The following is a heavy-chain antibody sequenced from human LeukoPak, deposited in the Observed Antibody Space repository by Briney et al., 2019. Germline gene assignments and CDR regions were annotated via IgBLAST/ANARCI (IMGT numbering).Heavy chain of an antibody. CDR2: ISGSGGST. D-gene: IGHD2-15*01. V-gene: IGHV3-23*01. CDR1: GFTFISYA. CDR3: AKGSGVVVVAAITFDY. J-gene: IGHJ4*02. Sequence: GSLRLSCAASGFTFISYAMSWVRQAPGKGLEWVSAISGSGGSTYYADSVKGRFTISRDNSKNTLYPQMNSLRAEDTAVYYCAKGSGVVVVAAITFDYWGQGTLVTVSS.